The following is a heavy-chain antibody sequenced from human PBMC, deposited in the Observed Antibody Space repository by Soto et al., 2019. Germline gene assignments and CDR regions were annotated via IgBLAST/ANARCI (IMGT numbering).Heavy chain of an antibody. V-gene: IGHV4-30-2*01. CDR3: ARGQYYYYGMDV. J-gene: IGHJ6*02. CDR2: IYHSGST. CDR1: CGSISSGGYS. Sequence: SDTLSLTCAVSCGSISSGGYSCSWIRQPPGKGLEWIGYIYHSGSTYYNPSLKSRVTISVDRSKNQFSLKLSSVTAADTAVYNCARGQYYYYGMDVWGQGTTVTVSS.